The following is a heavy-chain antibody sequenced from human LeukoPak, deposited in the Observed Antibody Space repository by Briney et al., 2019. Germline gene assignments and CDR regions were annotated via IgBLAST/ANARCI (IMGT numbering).Heavy chain of an antibody. CDR2: IYYSGST. J-gene: IGHJ6*03. Sequence: PSETLSLTCTVSGGSISSYYWSWIRQPPGKGLEWIGYIYYSGSTNYNPSLKSRVTISVDTSKNQFSLKLSSVTAADTAVYYCARVVVPAAIGLNWVYYMDVWGKGTTVTVSS. CDR1: GGSISSYY. D-gene: IGHD2-2*02. V-gene: IGHV4-59*01. CDR3: ARVVVPAAIGLNWVYYMDV.